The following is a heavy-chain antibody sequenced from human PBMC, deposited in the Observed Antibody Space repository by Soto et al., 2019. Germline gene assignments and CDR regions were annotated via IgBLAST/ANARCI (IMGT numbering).Heavy chain of an antibody. CDR2: ISGSGGGT. CDR1: GFTFGDYA. J-gene: IGHJ4*02. D-gene: IGHD2-15*01. CDR3: ARDLKGYVDY. Sequence: PGGSLRLSCTASGFTFGDYAMSWFRQAPGKGLEWVSAISGSGGGTYYADSVKGRFTISRDNSKNTLYLQMNSLRAADTAVYYCARDLKGYVDYWGQGTLVTVSS. V-gene: IGHV3-23*01.